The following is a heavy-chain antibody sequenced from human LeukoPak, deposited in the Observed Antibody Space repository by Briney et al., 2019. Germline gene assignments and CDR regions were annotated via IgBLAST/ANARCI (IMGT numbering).Heavy chain of an antibody. J-gene: IGHJ5*02. Sequence: SETLSLTCTVSGGSISSSSYYWGWIRQPPGKGLEWIGSIYYSGSTYYNPSLKSRVTISVDKSKNQFSLKLSSVTAADTAVYYCARKGSSGWSNWFDPWGQGTLVTVSS. CDR2: IYYSGST. CDR3: ARKGSSGWSNWFDP. V-gene: IGHV4-39*07. CDR1: GGSISSSSYY. D-gene: IGHD6-19*01.